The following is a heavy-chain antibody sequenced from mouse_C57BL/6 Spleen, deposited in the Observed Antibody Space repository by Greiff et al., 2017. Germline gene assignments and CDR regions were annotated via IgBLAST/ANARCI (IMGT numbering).Heavy chain of an antibody. J-gene: IGHJ2*01. D-gene: IGHD4-1*02. CDR3: ASPSTGYYFDY. Sequence: QVQLKQPGAELVKPGASVKLSCKASGYTFTSYWMHWVKQRPGQGLEWIGMIHPNSGSTNYNEKFKSKATLTVDKSSSTAYMQLSSLTSEDSAVYYCASPSTGYYFDYWGQGTTLTVSS. V-gene: IGHV1-64*01. CDR1: GYTFTSYW. CDR2: IHPNSGST.